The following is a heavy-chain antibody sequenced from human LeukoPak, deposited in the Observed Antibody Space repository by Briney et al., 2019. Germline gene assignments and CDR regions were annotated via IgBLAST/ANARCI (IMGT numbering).Heavy chain of an antibody. J-gene: IGHJ4*02. Sequence: PSETLSLTCTVSGGSISSGSYYWSWIRQPAGKGLEWIGRIYTSGSTNYNPSLKSRVTISVDTSKNQFSLKLSSVTAADTAVYYCARAQQWLGFDHWGQGTLVTVSS. CDR2: IYTSGST. D-gene: IGHD6-19*01. CDR3: ARAQQWLGFDH. V-gene: IGHV4-61*02. CDR1: GGSISSGSYY.